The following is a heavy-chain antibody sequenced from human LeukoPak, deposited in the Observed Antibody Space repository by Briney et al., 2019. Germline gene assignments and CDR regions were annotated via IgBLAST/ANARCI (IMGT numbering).Heavy chain of an antibody. CDR1: GFTFDDYA. J-gene: IGHJ4*02. D-gene: IGHD3-22*01. CDR2: ISWNSGSI. V-gene: IGHV3-9*03. CDR3: AKGTYYYDSRFDY. Sequence: PVRSLRLSCAASGFTFDDYAMHWVRQAPGKGLEWVSGISWNSGSIGYADSVKGRFTISRDNAKNSLYLQMNSLRAEDMALYYCAKGTYYYDSRFDYWGQGTLVTVSS.